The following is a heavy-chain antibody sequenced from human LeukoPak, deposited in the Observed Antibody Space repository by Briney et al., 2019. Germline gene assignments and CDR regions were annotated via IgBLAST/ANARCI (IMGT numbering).Heavy chain of an antibody. J-gene: IGHJ4*02. V-gene: IGHV3-23*01. Sequence: GGSLRLSCAASGFTFSSYAMSWVRQAAGKGLEWVSAISGSGGSTYYADSVKGRFTISRDNSKNTLYLQMNSLRAEDTAVYYCAKSLTVGYSYTSEDYWGQGTLVTFSS. CDR3: AKSLTVGYSYTSEDY. CDR2: ISGSGGST. D-gene: IGHD5-18*01. CDR1: GFTFSSYA.